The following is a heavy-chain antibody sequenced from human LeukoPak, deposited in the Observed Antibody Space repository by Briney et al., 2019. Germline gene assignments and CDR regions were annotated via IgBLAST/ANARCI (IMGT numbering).Heavy chain of an antibody. V-gene: IGHV4-4*07. Sequence: PSETLSLTCTVSGGSISSYYWSWIRQPAGKGLEWIGRIYTSGSTNYNPSLKSRVTMSVDTSKNQFSLKLSSVTAADTAVYYCAREGFWSSYYWFDPWGQGTLVTVSS. CDR1: GGSISSYY. CDR2: IYTSGST. J-gene: IGHJ5*02. CDR3: AREGFWSSYYWFDP. D-gene: IGHD3-3*01.